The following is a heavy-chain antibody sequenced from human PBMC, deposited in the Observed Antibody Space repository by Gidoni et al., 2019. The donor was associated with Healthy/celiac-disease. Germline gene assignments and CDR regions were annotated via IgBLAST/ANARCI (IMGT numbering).Heavy chain of an antibody. Sequence: EVQLVESGGGLVQPGGSLRLSCAASGFPFSSYSMNWVRQAPGKGLEWVSYISSSSSTIYYADSVKGRFTISRDNAKNSLYLQMNSLRAEDTAVYYCAREEIAVAAYYFDYWGQGTLVTVSS. V-gene: IGHV3-48*01. J-gene: IGHJ4*02. CDR3: AREEIAVAAYYFDY. D-gene: IGHD6-19*01. CDR2: ISSSSSTI. CDR1: GFPFSSYS.